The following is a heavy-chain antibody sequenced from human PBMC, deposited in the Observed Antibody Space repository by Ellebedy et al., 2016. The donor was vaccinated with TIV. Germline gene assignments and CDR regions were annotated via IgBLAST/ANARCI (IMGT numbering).Heavy chain of an antibody. Sequence: GESLKISCAASGFTFSSYGMHWVRQAPGKGLEWVAVISYDGSNKYYADSVKGRFTISRDNSKNTLSLQMNSLRAEDTAVYYCAKSDYGDYMAQDYWGQGTLVTVSS. CDR3: AKSDYGDYMAQDY. J-gene: IGHJ4*02. D-gene: IGHD4-17*01. CDR2: ISYDGSNK. CDR1: GFTFSSYG. V-gene: IGHV3-30*18.